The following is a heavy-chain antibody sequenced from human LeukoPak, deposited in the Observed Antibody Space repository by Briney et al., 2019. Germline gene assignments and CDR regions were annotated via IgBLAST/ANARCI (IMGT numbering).Heavy chain of an antibody. D-gene: IGHD2-15*01. CDR1: GYTFTSYA. Sequence: ASVKVSCKTSGYTFTSYAMHWVRQAPGQRLEWMGWIHTDNGDTKYSHYFLGRVTITRGTSANTAYMELSSLRSEDTAVYYCARDRVVGLAPFDPWGQGTLVTVSS. CDR3: ARDRVVGLAPFDP. J-gene: IGHJ5*02. V-gene: IGHV1-3*04. CDR2: IHTDNGDT.